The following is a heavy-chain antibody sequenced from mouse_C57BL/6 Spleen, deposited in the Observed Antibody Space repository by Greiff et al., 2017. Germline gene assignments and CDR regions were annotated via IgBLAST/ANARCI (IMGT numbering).Heavy chain of an antibody. J-gene: IGHJ2*01. V-gene: IGHV3-6*01. CDR2: ISYDGSN. D-gene: IGHD1-1*01. CDR1: GYSITSGYY. CDR3: ARGDGSSYDY. Sequence: EVKLMESGPGLVKPSQTLSLTCSVTGYSITSGYYWNCLRQFPGNKLEWLGYISYDGSNNYNPSLRNRISITRDTSKHQIFLKLNSVTTEDTATYYCARGDGSSYDYWGQGATLTVSS.